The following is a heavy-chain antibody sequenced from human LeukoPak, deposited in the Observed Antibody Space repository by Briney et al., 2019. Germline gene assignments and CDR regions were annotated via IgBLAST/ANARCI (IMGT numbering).Heavy chain of an antibody. J-gene: IGHJ4*02. Sequence: GASVKVSCKASGGTFSSYAISWVRQAPGQGLEWMGGIIPIFGTANYAQKFQGRVTITADKSTSTAYMELSSLRSEDTAVYYCARDTEFCSSTSCYVAPFDYWGQGTLVTVSS. D-gene: IGHD2-2*01. V-gene: IGHV1-69*06. CDR3: ARDTEFCSSTSCYVAPFDY. CDR2: IIPIFGTA. CDR1: GGTFSSYA.